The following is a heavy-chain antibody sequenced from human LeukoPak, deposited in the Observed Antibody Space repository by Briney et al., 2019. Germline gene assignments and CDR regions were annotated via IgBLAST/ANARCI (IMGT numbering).Heavy chain of an antibody. Sequence: GGFLRLSCATPGFTFNKHWLTWVRKAPGKRLPWVANINKDDSQIYYLESVEGRFTITRDNAKNSLHLQMNSLRAEDTAIYYCARGYYYSGTYYLSFFDYWGQGTLVTVSS. J-gene: IGHJ4*02. CDR1: GFTFNKHW. CDR3: ARGYYYSGTYYLSFFDY. D-gene: IGHD3-10*01. CDR2: INKDDSQI. V-gene: IGHV3-7*02.